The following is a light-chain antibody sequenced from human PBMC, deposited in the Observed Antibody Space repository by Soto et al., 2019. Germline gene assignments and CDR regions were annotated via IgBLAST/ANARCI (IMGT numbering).Light chain of an antibody. Sequence: EIVLTQSPGTLSVSPGERATVSCRASQTVSSGFLAWYQQKVGQAPRLLIYGASTRATGIPDRFSGSGSGTDFTLTISSLQSEDFALYYCHQYDDWPPGYTFGQGTKLEI. V-gene: IGKV3-20*01. J-gene: IGKJ2*01. CDR1: QTVSSGF. CDR3: HQYDDWPPGYT. CDR2: GAS.